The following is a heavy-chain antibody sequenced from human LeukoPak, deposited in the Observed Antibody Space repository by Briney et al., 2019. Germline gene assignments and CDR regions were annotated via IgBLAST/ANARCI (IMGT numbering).Heavy chain of an antibody. CDR2: IDPSTSAL. CDR1: GFTFSTYS. Sequence: GGSLRLSCRPSGFTFSTYSMNWVRQAPGKGLEWIAYIDPSTSALHYADSVRGRFTIFRDNGRNSLYLQMNSLRVEDTAIYYCARDENHYGSASFFDYWGQGTLVTVSS. CDR3: ARDENHYGSASFFDY. V-gene: IGHV3-48*01. D-gene: IGHD3-10*01. J-gene: IGHJ4*02.